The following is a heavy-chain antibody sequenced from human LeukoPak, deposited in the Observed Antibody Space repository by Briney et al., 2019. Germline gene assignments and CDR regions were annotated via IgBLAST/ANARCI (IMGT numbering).Heavy chain of an antibody. CDR2: ISGSGGST. Sequence: GESLRLSCAASGFTFSSYAMSWVRQAPGKGLEWVSAISGSGGSTYYADSVKGRFTISRDNSKNTLYLQMNSLRAEDTAVYYCAKDSHSGYYDSSGYYPPLGYWGQGTLVTVSS. CDR3: AKDSHSGYYDSSGYYPPLGY. J-gene: IGHJ4*02. CDR1: GFTFSSYA. D-gene: IGHD3-22*01. V-gene: IGHV3-23*01.